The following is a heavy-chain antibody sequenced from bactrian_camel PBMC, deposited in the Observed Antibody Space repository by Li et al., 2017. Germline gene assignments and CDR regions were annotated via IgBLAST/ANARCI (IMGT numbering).Heavy chain of an antibody. Sequence: VQLVESGGGSVQVGGSLTLSCTASGYTNGPNCMGWVRQAPGKGLEWVSVISSEGTTYYADVVKGRFTISRDNAMNTLYLQMNSLRSEDTALYYCATDFDNLGPECYWGQGTQVTVS. V-gene: IGHV3S1*01. CDR2: ISSEGTT. CDR1: GYTNGPNC. J-gene: IGHJ4*01. CDR3: ATDFDNLGPECY.